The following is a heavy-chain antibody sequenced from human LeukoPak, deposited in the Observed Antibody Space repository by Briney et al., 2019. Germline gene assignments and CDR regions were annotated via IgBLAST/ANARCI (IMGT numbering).Heavy chain of an antibody. V-gene: IGHV4-30-2*01. CDR2: IYHSGST. Sequence: PSQTLSLTCAVSGGSISSGGYSWSWIRQPPGKGLEWIGYIYHSGSTYYNPSLESRVTISVDRSKNQFSLKLSSVTAADTAVYYCARDHLGDGDYVSFGYWGQGTLVTVSS. D-gene: IGHD4-17*01. CDR3: ARDHLGDGDYVSFGY. CDR1: GGSISSGGYS. J-gene: IGHJ4*02.